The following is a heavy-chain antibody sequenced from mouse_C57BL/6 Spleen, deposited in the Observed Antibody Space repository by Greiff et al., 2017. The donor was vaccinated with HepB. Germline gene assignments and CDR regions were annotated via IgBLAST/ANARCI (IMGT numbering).Heavy chain of an antibody. D-gene: IGHD2-4*01. V-gene: IGHV1-82*01. J-gene: IGHJ1*03. Sequence: VQLVESGPELVKPGASVKISCKASGYAFSSSWMNWVKQRPGKGLEWIGRIYPGDGDTNYNGKFKGKATLTADKSSSTAYMQLSSLTSEDSAVYFCARYYDYDGYWYFDVWGTGTTVTVSS. CDR1: GYAFSSSW. CDR2: IYPGDGDT. CDR3: ARYYDYDGYWYFDV.